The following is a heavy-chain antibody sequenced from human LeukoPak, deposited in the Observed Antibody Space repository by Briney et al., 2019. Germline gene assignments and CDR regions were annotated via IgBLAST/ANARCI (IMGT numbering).Heavy chain of an antibody. CDR2: IKQDGSEK. D-gene: IGHD3-22*01. V-gene: IGHV3-7*01. Sequence: GGSLRLSCAASGFTFSNYWMSWVRQVPGKGLEWVANIKQDGSEKYYVDSVKGRFTISRDNAKNSLYLQMNSLRAEDTAVYYCARDRHRADYYDSSGYSFDYWGQGTLVTVSS. CDR1: GFTFSNYW. J-gene: IGHJ4*02. CDR3: ARDRHRADYYDSSGYSFDY.